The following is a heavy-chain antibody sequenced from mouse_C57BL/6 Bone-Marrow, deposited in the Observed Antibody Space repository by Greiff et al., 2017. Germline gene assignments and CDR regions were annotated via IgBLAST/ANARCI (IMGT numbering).Heavy chain of an antibody. Sequence: VKLMESGPELVKPGASVKISCKASGYTFTDYYINWVKQRPGQGLEWIGWIFPGSGSTYYNEKFKGKATLTVDKSSSTAYMLLRSLTSEYSAVYFCAREGDGAWFAYWGQGTLVTVSA. D-gene: IGHD1-1*01. CDR3: AREGDGAWFAY. V-gene: IGHV1-75*01. J-gene: IGHJ3*01. CDR1: GYTFTDYY. CDR2: IFPGSGST.